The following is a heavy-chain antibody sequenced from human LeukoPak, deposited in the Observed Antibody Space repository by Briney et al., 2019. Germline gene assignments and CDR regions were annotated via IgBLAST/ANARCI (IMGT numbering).Heavy chain of an antibody. CDR3: AKPRCSGGSCYSGLDY. J-gene: IGHJ4*02. D-gene: IGHD2-15*01. CDR2: ISGSGGST. CDR1: GFTSSSYA. V-gene: IGHV3-23*01. Sequence: GGSLRLSCAASGFTSSSYAMSWVRQAPGKGLEWVSAISGSGGSTYYADSVKGRFTISRDNSKNTLYLQMNSLRAEDTAVYYCAKPRCSGGSCYSGLDYWGQGTLVTVSS.